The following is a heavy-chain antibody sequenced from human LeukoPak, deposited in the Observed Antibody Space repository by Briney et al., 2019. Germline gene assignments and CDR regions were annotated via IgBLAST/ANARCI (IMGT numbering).Heavy chain of an antibody. CDR3: AKDFVGYCTNGVCYPFDY. V-gene: IGHV3-30*02. CDR1: GFTFSSYG. Sequence: GGSLRLSCAASGFTFSSYGMHWVRQAPGKGLEWVAFIRYDGSNKYYADSVKGRFTISRDNSKNTLYLQMNSLRAEDTAVYYCAKDFVGYCTNGVCYPFDYWGQGTLVTVSS. CDR2: IRYDGSNK. J-gene: IGHJ4*02. D-gene: IGHD2-8*01.